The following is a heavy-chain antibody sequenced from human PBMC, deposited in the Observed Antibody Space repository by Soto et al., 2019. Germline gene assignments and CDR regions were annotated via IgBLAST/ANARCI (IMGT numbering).Heavy chain of an antibody. D-gene: IGHD3-22*01. Sequence: SETLSLTCAVYGESFSNHYWTWIRQSPGKGLEWVGEINYSGSTRYNWSLGSRVTISVDTSKNQFSLMVTSVTAEDTAVYYCARGVVYRDVGLAYGMAVWGQGTTVTVSS. V-gene: IGHV4-34*01. CDR3: ARGVVYRDVGLAYGMAV. J-gene: IGHJ6*02. CDR2: INYSGST. CDR1: GESFSNHY.